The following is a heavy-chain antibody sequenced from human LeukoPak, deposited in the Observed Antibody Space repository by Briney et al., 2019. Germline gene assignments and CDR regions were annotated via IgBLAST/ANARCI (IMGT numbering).Heavy chain of an antibody. CDR3: ARTTEGYCRGRSCYSYYYYMDV. Sequence: SEALSLTCAVYGGSFSGYYWSWIRQPPGKGLEWIGEINHSGSTNYNPSLKSRVTISVDTSKNQFSLKLSSVTAADTAVYYCARTTEGYCRGRSCYSYYYYMDVWGKGTTVTVSS. V-gene: IGHV4-34*01. J-gene: IGHJ6*03. D-gene: IGHD2-15*01. CDR1: GGSFSGYY. CDR2: INHSGST.